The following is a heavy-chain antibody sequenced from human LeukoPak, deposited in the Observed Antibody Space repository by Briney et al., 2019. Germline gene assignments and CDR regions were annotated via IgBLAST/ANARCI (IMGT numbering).Heavy chain of an antibody. CDR2: FYIDGST. V-gene: IGHV3-53*01. CDR1: GFTFSQYW. CDR3: ARDFSWRQFDY. J-gene: IGHJ4*02. D-gene: IGHD6-13*01. Sequence: PGGSLRLSCAASGFTFSQYWMSWVRQAPGKGLEWVSVFYIDGSTYYVDSVKGRFTISRDDSKNTLYLQMNSLRAEDTAVYYCARDFSWRQFDYWGQGTLVTVAS.